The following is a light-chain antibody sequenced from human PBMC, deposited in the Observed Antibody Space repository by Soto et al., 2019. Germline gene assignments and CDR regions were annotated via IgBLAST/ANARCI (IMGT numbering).Light chain of an antibody. J-gene: IGLJ1*01. CDR3: YSYAGENLYV. Sequence: QSALTQPDSVSASPGQSITIPCTGTNSDVGSYNLVSWFQQHPGKVPKLLIYERTQRPSGLSDRFSGSKSGTTASLTISGLQAEDEAHYYCYSYAGENLYVFGTGTKVTVL. V-gene: IGLV2-23*01. CDR2: ERT. CDR1: NSDVGSYNL.